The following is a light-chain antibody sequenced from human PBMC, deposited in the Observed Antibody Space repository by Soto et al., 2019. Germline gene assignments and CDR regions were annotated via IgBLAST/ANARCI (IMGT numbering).Light chain of an antibody. CDR1: HDINNY. CDR3: QQFDNIPFS. CDR2: DSS. V-gene: IGKV1-33*01. J-gene: IGKJ5*01. Sequence: DIQMTQSPSSLSASVGDSVTIICQASHDINNYLNWYQQKPGKAPKLLSYDSSNLEIGVQSRFSGSGYGTRFSFTISSLQPEEMATYYWQQFDNIPFSFGEGTRLEIK.